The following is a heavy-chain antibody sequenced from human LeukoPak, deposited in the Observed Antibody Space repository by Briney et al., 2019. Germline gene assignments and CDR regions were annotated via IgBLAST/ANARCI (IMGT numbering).Heavy chain of an antibody. CDR2: ISGSGGST. V-gene: IGHV3-23*01. Sequence: GGSLRLSCAASGFTFSSYAMSWVRQAPGMGLEWVSAISGSGGSTYYADSVKGRFTISRDNSKNTLYLQMNSLRAEDTAVYYCARDRSGWFPEFDYWGQGTLVTVSS. CDR1: GFTFSSYA. J-gene: IGHJ4*02. D-gene: IGHD6-19*01. CDR3: ARDRSGWFPEFDY.